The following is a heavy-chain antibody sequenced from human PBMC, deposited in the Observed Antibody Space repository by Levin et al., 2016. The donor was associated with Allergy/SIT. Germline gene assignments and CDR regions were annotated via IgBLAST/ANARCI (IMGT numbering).Heavy chain of an antibody. V-gene: IGHV3-53*01. CDR1: GFTVSSNY. CDR3: ARHPGLLDPDAYCGGDCYSIDY. CDR2: VYTGGRQ. D-gene: IGHD2-21*02. J-gene: IGHJ4*02. Sequence: GESLKISCAASGFTVSSNYMSWVRQAPGKGLEWVSTVYTGGRQYYTDSVKGRFTISRDNSKNTLNLQMDSLRDEDTAVYYCARHPGLLDPDAYCGGDCYSIDYWGQGTLVTVSS.